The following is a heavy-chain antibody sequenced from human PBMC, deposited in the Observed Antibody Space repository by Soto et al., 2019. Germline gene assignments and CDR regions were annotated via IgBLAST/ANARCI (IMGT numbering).Heavy chain of an antibody. V-gene: IGHV4-34*01. CDR2: INHSGST. CDR1: GGSFSGYY. J-gene: IGHJ4*02. CDR3: ARSYYDFWSGYYSSYYFDY. D-gene: IGHD3-3*01. Sequence: SETLSLTCAVYGGSFSGYYWSWIRQPPGKGLEWIGEINHSGSTNYNPSLKSRVTISVDTSKNQFSLKLSSVTAADTAVYYCARSYYDFWSGYYSSYYFDYWGQGTL.